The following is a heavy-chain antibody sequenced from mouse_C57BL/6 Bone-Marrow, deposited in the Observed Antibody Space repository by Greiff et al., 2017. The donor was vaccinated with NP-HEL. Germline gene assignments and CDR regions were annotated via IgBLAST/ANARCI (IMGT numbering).Heavy chain of an antibody. D-gene: IGHD2-5*01. CDR2: INYDGSST. CDR1: GFTFSDYY. CDR3: ARSDSNGFAY. V-gene: IGHV5-16*01. Sequence: DVKLVESEGGLVQPGSSMKLSCTASGFTFSDYYMAWVRQVPEKGLEWVANINYDGSSTYYLDSLKSRFIISRDNAKNILYLQMSSLKSEDTATYYCARSDSNGFAYWGQGTLVTVSA. J-gene: IGHJ3*01.